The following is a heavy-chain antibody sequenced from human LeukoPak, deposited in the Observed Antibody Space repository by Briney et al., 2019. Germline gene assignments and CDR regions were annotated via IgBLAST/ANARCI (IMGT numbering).Heavy chain of an antibody. CDR2: IYYRGSA. CDR3: ARAGTEREWYVWGSYIPFDY. J-gene: IGHJ4*02. V-gene: IGHV4-59*08. CDR1: GVSIRSHY. D-gene: IGHD3-16*01. Sequence: SETLSLTCTVSGVSIRSHYWSWIRQPPGKGLEWIGFIYYRGSANYNPSLRSRVTMSVDTSKSQFSLNLYSVTAADTAVYYCARAGTEREWYVWGSYIPFDYWGQGTLVTVSS.